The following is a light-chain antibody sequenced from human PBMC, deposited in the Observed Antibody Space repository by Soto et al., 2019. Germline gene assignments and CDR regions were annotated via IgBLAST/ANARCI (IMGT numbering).Light chain of an antibody. CDR1: QTISSW. CDR2: DAS. J-gene: IGKJ4*02. CDR3: QQSYSTPWT. V-gene: IGKV1-5*01. Sequence: DIQMTQSPSTLSASVGDRVTITCRASQTISSWLAWYQQKPGKAPELLIYDASTLESGVPSRFSGSGSGTEFSLTISSLQPEDFATYYCQQSYSTPWTFGGGTKVDIK.